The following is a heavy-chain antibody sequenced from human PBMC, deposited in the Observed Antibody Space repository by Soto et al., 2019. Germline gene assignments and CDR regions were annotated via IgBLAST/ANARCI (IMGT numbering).Heavy chain of an antibody. J-gene: IGHJ4*02. CDR1: GFTFSSYA. V-gene: IGHV3-23*01. CDR3: AKYRLLWFGELPDY. D-gene: IGHD3-10*01. CDR2: ISGSGGST. Sequence: PVGSLRLSCAASGFTFSSYAMSWVRQAPGKGLEWVSAISGSGGSTYYADSVKGRFTISRDNSKNTLYLQMNSLRAEDTAVYYCAKYRLLWFGELPDYWGQGTLVTVSS.